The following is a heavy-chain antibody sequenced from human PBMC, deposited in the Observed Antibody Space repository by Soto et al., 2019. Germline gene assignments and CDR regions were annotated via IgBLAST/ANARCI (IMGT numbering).Heavy chain of an antibody. CDR3: ARVDGSSSWYGPGILYSNWFDP. CDR2: ISAYNGNT. CDR1: GYTFTSYG. V-gene: IGHV1-18*01. J-gene: IGHJ5*02. D-gene: IGHD6-13*01. Sequence: ASVKVSCKASGYTFTSYGISWVRQAPGQGLEWMGWISAYNGNTNYAQKLQGRVTMTTDTSTSTAYMELRSLRSDDTAVYYCARVDGSSSWYGPGILYSNWFDPWGQGTLVTVSS.